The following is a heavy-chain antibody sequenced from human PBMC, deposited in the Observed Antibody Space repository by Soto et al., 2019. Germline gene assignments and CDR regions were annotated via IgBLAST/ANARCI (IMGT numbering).Heavy chain of an antibody. D-gene: IGHD3-22*01. V-gene: IGHV1-18*04. CDR1: GYTFSTYG. J-gene: IGHJ4*02. Sequence: QGQLVQSGAEVKKPGASMKVSCKASGYTFSTYGVSWVRQAPGQGLEWMGWITVSNGNTNYIDNLQGRVTMTTDTSTSTAYMELWRLRSDDTAVYYCARSYSYGSYWYFDDWGQGTLVIVSS. CDR2: ITVSNGNT. CDR3: ARSYSYGSYWYFDD.